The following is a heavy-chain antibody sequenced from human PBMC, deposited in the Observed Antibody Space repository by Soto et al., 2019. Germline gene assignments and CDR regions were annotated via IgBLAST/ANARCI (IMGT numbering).Heavy chain of an antibody. D-gene: IGHD2-2*01. J-gene: IGHJ4*02. CDR3: ARMPRASGNVDS. V-gene: IGHV3-74*01. CDR1: GFTFSSYW. CDR2: INTDGSST. Sequence: EVQLVESGGGLVQPGGSLRLSCAASGFTFSSYWIHWVRQAPGKGLVWVSRINTDGSSTVYADSVKGRFTISRDNAKNTVYLQMNRLSAEETAVTYCARMPRASGNVDSWGQGTLVTVSS.